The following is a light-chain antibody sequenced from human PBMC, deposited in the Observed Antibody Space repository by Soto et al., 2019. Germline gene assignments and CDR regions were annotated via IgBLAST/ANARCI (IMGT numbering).Light chain of an antibody. V-gene: IGKV1-39*01. CDR3: QQTYSAPPT. J-gene: IGKJ1*01. CDR2: AAS. Sequence: DSQITHSPSSLSASVGDRVTITCRASQIISTYLNWYQQRAGLAPRLLIYAASSLQSGVPPRFSGSGSGTDFTLTISSLQPEDFATYFCQQTYSAPPTFGQGTKVDIK. CDR1: QIISTY.